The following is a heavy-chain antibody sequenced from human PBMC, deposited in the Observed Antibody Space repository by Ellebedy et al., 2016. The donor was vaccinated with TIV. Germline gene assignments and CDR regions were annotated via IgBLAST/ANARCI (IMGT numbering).Heavy chain of an antibody. CDR2: INPSGGST. Sequence: AASVKVSCKASGYTFTSYYIHWMRQAPGQGPEWMGMINPSGGSTSYAQKFQGSVTMTRDTSTSTVYMDLSSLRSEDTAVYYCARGKGRYFDYWGQGTLVTVSS. V-gene: IGHV1-46*01. J-gene: IGHJ4*02. D-gene: IGHD3-10*01. CDR1: GYTFTSYY. CDR3: ARGKGRYFDY.